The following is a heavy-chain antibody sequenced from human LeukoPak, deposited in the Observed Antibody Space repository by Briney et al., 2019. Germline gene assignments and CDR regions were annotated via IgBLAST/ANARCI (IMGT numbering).Heavy chain of an antibody. V-gene: IGHV4-31*03. J-gene: IGHJ5*02. Sequence: PSETLSLTCTVSGGSISSGGYYWSWIRQHPGKGLEWIGYIYYSGSTYYNPSLKSRVTIPVDTSKNQFSLKLSSVTAADTAVYYCARELSRWGDHRGIDPWGQGTLVTVSS. CDR3: ARELSRWGDHRGIDP. CDR1: GGSISSGGYY. D-gene: IGHD3-16*01. CDR2: IYYSGST.